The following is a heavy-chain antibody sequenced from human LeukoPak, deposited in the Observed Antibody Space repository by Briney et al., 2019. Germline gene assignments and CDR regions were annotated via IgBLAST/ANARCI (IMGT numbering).Heavy chain of an antibody. CDR3: AREYYDSSGLKYAFDI. CDR1: GCSFTDYY. D-gene: IGHD3-22*01. V-gene: IGHV1-2*02. CDR2: IDPDTGGT. Sequence: ASVKVSCKASGCSFTDYYLHWVRQAPGQGLEWMGCIDPDTGGTKFAQKFQGGVTMTRDTSVSTAYKELSSLRSDDTAVYYCAREYYDSSGLKYAFDIWGQGTMVTVSS. J-gene: IGHJ3*02.